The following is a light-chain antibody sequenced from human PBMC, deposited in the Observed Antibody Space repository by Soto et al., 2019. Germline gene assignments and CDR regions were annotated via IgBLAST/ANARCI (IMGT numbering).Light chain of an antibody. CDR2: EAS. CDR1: QSINKC. V-gene: IGKV1-5*03. CDR3: QQYYTYSRT. J-gene: IGKJ2*01. Sequence: DIQMSQSPSTLSASVGDRVTITCRASQSINKCLAWYRQKPGKAPKFLIYEASNLESGVPSRFSGSGSGRDFTLTISSLHPDDFATYYCQQYYTYSRTFGQGTKVEIK.